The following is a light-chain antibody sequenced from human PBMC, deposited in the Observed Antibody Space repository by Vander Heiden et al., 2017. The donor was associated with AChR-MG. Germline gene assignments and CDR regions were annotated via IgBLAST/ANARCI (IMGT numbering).Light chain of an antibody. V-gene: IGLV1-40*01. Sequence: QSVLTQPPSMSGAPGQRVTIPCTGSSPNIGAGYTVHWYQQLPGTAPKLLISSNTNRPSDVPDRFSGSRSATSASLAITGLQAEDDADYYCQSFDTSLSAWVFGGGTRLTVL. CDR1: SPNIGAGYT. J-gene: IGLJ3*02. CDR3: QSFDTSLSAWV. CDR2: SNT.